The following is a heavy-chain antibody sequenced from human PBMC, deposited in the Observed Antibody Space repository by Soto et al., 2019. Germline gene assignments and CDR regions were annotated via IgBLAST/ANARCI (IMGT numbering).Heavy chain of an antibody. CDR2: IYYSGST. Sequence: PSETLSLTCTVSGGSISSYYWSWIRQPPGKGLEWIGYIYYSGSTNYNPSLKSRVTISVDTSKNQFSLKLSSVTAADTAVYYCARLGYCSGGSCYPTSGPWGQGTLVTVPS. CDR1: GGSISSYY. V-gene: IGHV4-59*08. J-gene: IGHJ5*02. D-gene: IGHD2-15*01. CDR3: ARLGYCSGGSCYPTSGP.